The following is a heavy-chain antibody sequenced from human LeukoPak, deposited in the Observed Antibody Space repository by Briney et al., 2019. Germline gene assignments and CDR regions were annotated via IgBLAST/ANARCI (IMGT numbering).Heavy chain of an antibody. CDR2: MNPNSGNT. V-gene: IGHV1-8*01. CDR1: GYTFTSYD. Sequence: ASVKVSCKASGYTFTSYDINWVRQATGQGLEWMGWMNPNSGNTGYAQKFQGRVTMTRNTSISTAYMELSSLRSEDTAVYYCARGRSGRITIFGVVIESPPGGMDVWGQGTTVTVSS. J-gene: IGHJ6*02. CDR3: ARGRSGRITIFGVVIESPPGGMDV. D-gene: IGHD3-3*01.